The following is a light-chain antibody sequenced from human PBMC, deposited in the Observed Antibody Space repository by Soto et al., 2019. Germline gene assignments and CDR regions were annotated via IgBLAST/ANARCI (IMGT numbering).Light chain of an antibody. J-gene: IGLJ2*01. CDR3: NSYTTSTTVV. Sequence: QSVLTQPASVSGSPGQSITISCTGTSSDVGGYNYVSWYQQHPGKAPKLMIYDVINRPSGVSNRFSGSKSGNTASLTISGLQAEDEAAYYCNSYTTSTTVVFGGGTKLTVL. CDR2: DVI. V-gene: IGLV2-14*03. CDR1: SSDVGGYNY.